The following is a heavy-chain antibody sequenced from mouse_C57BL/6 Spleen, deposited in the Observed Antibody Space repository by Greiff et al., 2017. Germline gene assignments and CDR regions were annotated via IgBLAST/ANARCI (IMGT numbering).Heavy chain of an antibody. J-gene: IGHJ1*03. D-gene: IGHD1-1*01. CDR3: AREGDYGSRGYFDV. V-gene: IGHV3-6*01. Sequence: EVKLQQSGPGLVKPSQSLSLTCSVTGYSITSGYYWNWIRQFPGNKLEWMGYISYDGSNNYNPSLKNRISITRDTSKNQFFLKLNSVTTEDTATYYCAREGDYGSRGYFDVWGTGTTVTVSS. CDR2: ISYDGSN. CDR1: GYSITSGYY.